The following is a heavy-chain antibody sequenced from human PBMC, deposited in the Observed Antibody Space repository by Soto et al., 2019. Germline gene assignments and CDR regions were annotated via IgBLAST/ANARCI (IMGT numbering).Heavy chain of an antibody. J-gene: IGHJ4*02. CDR2: IYPGDSDT. V-gene: IGHV5-51*01. D-gene: IGHD5-18*01. CDR3: ARRVYRYSYAD. Sequence: GESLKICCKASGYSFTTYWVGWVRQMPGKGLEWMGIIYPGDSDTRYSPSFQGQVTISADKSISTAYLQWSSLKASDTAIYYCARRVYRYSYADWGQGTLVTVSS. CDR1: GYSFTTYW.